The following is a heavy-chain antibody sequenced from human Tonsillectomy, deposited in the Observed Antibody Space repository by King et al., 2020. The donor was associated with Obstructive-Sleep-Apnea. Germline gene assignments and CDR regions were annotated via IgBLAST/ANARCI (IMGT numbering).Heavy chain of an antibody. Sequence: VQLVESGAEVKKPGASVKVSCKASGYTFTGYYMHWVRQAPGQGLEWMGWISPNSGGTNFAQKFQGRVTMTRDTSISTAYMELSRLRSDDTAVYYCARDVPSGNYPDAIDYWGQGTLVTVSS. CDR1: GYTFTGYY. D-gene: IGHD1-26*01. CDR2: ISPNSGGT. J-gene: IGHJ4*02. CDR3: ARDVPSGNYPDAIDY. V-gene: IGHV1-2*02.